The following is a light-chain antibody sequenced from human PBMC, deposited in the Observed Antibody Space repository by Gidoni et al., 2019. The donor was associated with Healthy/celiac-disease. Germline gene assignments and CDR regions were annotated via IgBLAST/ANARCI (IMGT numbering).Light chain of an antibody. J-gene: IGKJ4*01. CDR2: DAS. CDR3: QQRSNGGLT. CDR1: QSVSSY. Sequence: EIVLTQSPATLSLSPGERATLSCRTSQSVSSYLAWYQQQPGQAPRLLIYDASNRATGIPAMFSGSGSGTDFTLTISSLEPEDFAVYYCQQRSNGGLTFGGGTKVEIK. V-gene: IGKV3-11*01.